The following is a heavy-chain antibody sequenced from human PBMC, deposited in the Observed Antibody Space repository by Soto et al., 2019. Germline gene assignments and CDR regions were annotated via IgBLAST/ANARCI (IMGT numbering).Heavy chain of an antibody. CDR1: GYIFSNYY. Sequence: SVKVSCKASGYIFSNYYIHWVRQAPGQGLEWMGIINPSGSSTRYAQKFQSGVTMTRDTSSSTVYMELSSLRFEDTAMYYCARDVGDSGSHWFDPWGQGSLVTVSS. CDR2: INPSGSST. CDR3: ARDVGDSGSHWFDP. J-gene: IGHJ5*02. V-gene: IGHV1-46*01. D-gene: IGHD1-26*01.